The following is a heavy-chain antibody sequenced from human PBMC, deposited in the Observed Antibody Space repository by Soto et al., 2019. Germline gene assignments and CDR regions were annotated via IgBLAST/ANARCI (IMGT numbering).Heavy chain of an antibody. V-gene: IGHV1-8*01. CDR3: ARGRLLWFGELSSFGY. Sequence: ASVKVSCKASGYTFTSYDINWVRQATGQGLEWMGWMNPNSGNTGYAQKFQGRVTMTRNTSISTAYMELSSLRSEDTAVYYCARGRLLWFGELSSFGYCGQGTLVTVSS. CDR1: GYTFTSYD. J-gene: IGHJ4*02. D-gene: IGHD3-10*01. CDR2: MNPNSGNT.